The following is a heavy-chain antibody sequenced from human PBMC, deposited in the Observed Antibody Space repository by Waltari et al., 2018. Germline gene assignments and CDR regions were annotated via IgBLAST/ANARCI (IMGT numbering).Heavy chain of an antibody. D-gene: IGHD4-17*01. Sequence: QVQLKESGPGLVNPSQTLSLTCSVSGGSIISGDYYWTWIRQSPRKGLEWIGHIYYYGTTSYNPSLMGRTSISLDTSKNHFSLKLSSVAAADAALYYCARSVYGDYGGRFFDYWGQGILVTVSS. CDR3: ARSVYGDYGGRFFDY. J-gene: IGHJ4*02. CDR1: GGSIISGDYY. CDR2: IYYYGTT. V-gene: IGHV4-30-4*08.